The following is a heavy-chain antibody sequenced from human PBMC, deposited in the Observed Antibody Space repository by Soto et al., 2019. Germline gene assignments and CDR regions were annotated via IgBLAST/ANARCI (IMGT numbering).Heavy chain of an antibody. V-gene: IGHV3-23*01. CDR3: AKDRRYFDWLLHLDY. CDR2: ISGSGGST. CDR1: GFTFSSYA. J-gene: IGHJ4*02. Sequence: VGSLRLSCAASGFTFSSYAMSWVRQAPGKGLEWVSAISGSGGSTYYADSVKGRFTISRDNSKNTLYLQMNSLRAEDTAVYYCAKDRRYFDWLLHLDYWGQGTLVTVSS. D-gene: IGHD3-9*01.